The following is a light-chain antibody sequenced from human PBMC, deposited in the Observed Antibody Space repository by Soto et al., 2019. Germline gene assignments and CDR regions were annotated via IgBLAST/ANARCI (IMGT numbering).Light chain of an antibody. CDR1: SSDVGGYNY. CDR2: DVS. Sequence: QSVLTQPASVSGSPGQSITISCTGTSSDVGGYNYVSWYQHHPGKAPKLIIYDVSNRPSGVSIRFSGSKSDNTASLTISGLQPEDEADYHCNSYTTSNTRQSVFGTGTKVTVL. V-gene: IGLV2-14*03. J-gene: IGLJ1*01. CDR3: NSYTTSNTRQSV.